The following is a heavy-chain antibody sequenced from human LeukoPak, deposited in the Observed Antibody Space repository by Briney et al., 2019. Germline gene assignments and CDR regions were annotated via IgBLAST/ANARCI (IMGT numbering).Heavy chain of an antibody. CDR3: AREGTKPYNWFDP. CDR2: ISSSGSNI. CDR1: GFTFSSYE. J-gene: IGHJ5*02. V-gene: IGHV3-48*03. D-gene: IGHD2-8*01. Sequence: GGSLRLSCAASGFTFSSYEMIWVRQAPGKGLEWVSYISSSGSNIYYADSVRGRFTISRDNAKNSLYLQVNSLRADDTAVYYCAREGTKPYNWFDPWGQGTLVTVSS.